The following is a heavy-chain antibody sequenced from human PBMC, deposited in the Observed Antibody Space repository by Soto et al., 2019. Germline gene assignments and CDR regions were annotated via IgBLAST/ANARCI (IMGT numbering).Heavy chain of an antibody. D-gene: IGHD2-15*01. J-gene: IGHJ4*02. Sequence: QVQLVQSGAEVKKPGASAKVSCKASGYTFTSYYMHWVRQAPGQGLEWMGIINPSGGSTSYAQKFQGRVTMTRDTSTSTVYMELSSLRSEDTAVYYCASGAGYCSGGSCLRTREHQGFDYWGQGTLVTVSS. CDR1: GYTFTSYY. CDR3: ASGAGYCSGGSCLRTREHQGFDY. CDR2: INPSGGST. V-gene: IGHV1-46*01.